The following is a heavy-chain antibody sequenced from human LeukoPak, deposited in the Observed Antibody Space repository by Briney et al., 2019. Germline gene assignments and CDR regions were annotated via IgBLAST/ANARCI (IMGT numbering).Heavy chain of an antibody. D-gene: IGHD3-22*01. J-gene: IGHJ4*02. Sequence: GGSLRLSCAASGFTFTAYLIHWVRQAPGKGLEWVAVMSSDGNAMFYADSVKGRFTISRDNSKNTLYLQVNSLRAEDTAVYYCVRESEYDHSASFDYWGQGTLVTVSS. CDR2: MSSDGNAM. CDR3: VRESEYDHSASFDY. V-gene: IGHV3-30-3*01. CDR1: GFTFTAYL.